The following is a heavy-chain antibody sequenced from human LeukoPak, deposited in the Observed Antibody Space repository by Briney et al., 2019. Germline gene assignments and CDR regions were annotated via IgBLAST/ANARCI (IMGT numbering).Heavy chain of an antibody. CDR1: GFTFSNYA. CDR3: AKDFVVVPGNVNYFDS. J-gene: IGHJ4*02. CDR2: ISGSGDNT. Sequence: GGSLRLSCAVSGFTFSNYAMSWVRQAPGKGLEWVSAISGSGDNTYYADSVKGRFTVSRDNSKNTLYVQMKSLRGEDTAIYYCAKDFVVVPGNVNYFDSWGQGALVTVSS. V-gene: IGHV3-23*01. D-gene: IGHD2-21*02.